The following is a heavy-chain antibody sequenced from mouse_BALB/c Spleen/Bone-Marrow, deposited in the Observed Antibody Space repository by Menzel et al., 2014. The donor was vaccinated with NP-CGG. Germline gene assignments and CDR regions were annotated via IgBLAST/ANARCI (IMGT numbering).Heavy chain of an antibody. Sequence: VQLQQSGAELVKPGASVKLSCKASGYTFTSYYMYWVKQRPGQGLEWIGEINPSNGGTNFNEKFKSKATLTVDKSSSTAYMQLSSLTSEDSAVYYCTRYGNYYFDYWGQGITLTVSS. D-gene: IGHD2-1*01. J-gene: IGHJ2*01. V-gene: IGHV1S81*02. CDR1: GYTFTSYY. CDR2: INPSNGGT. CDR3: TRYGNYYFDY.